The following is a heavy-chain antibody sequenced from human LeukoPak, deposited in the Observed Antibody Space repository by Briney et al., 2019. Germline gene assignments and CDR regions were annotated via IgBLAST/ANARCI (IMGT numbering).Heavy chain of an antibody. Sequence: GGSLRLSCAASGFTFSRYSMHWVRQAPGKGLVWVSHVNREGSGTDYADSGKGRFTISRDNAKNTLYLQMNSLRAEDTAVYFCARELAVAGNWFDPWGQGTLVTVSS. CDR3: ARELAVAGNWFDP. D-gene: IGHD6-19*01. CDR1: GFTFSRYS. J-gene: IGHJ5*02. V-gene: IGHV3-74*01. CDR2: VNREGSGT.